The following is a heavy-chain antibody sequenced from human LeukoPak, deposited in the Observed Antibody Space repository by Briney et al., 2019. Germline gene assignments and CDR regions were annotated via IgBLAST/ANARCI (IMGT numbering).Heavy chain of an antibody. V-gene: IGHV3-21*01. J-gene: IGHJ2*01. CDR3: ARASIFGVVIIPVGWYFDL. CDR2: ISSSSSYI. Sequence: GGSLRLSCAASGFTFSSYSMNWVRQAPGKGLEWVSSISSSSSYIYYADSVKGRFTISRDNAKNSLYLQMNSLRAKDTAVYHCARASIFGVVIIPVGWYFDLWGRGTLVTVSS. D-gene: IGHD3-3*01. CDR1: GFTFSSYS.